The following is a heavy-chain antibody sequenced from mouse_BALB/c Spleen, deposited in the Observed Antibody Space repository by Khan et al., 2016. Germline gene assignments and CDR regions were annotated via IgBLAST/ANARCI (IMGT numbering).Heavy chain of an antibody. Sequence: EGKLPESGGGLVQPGGSLKLSCAASGFDFSRYWMGWVRQAPGKGLEWIGEINPDSSRINYTPSLKDKFIISRDNAKNTLYLQMSKVRSEDTALYYCARNHYYGFFAYWGQGTLVTVSA. V-gene: IGHV4-1*02. CDR2: INPDSSRI. CDR3: ARNHYYGFFAY. CDR1: GFDFSRYW. J-gene: IGHJ3*01. D-gene: IGHD1-2*01.